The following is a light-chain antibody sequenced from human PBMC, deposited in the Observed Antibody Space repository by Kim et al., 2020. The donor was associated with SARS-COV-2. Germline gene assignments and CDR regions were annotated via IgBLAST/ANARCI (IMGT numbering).Light chain of an antibody. CDR3: QVWDSSTDHFI. Sequence: APGETARITCGGNNVGTKKMHWYQQKPGQAPVLVIYYDIDRPSGIPERFSGSNSGNTATLTISRVEAGDEADYYCQVWDSSTDHFIFGGGTQLTVL. CDR1: NVGTKK. V-gene: IGLV3-21*04. J-gene: IGLJ2*01. CDR2: YDI.